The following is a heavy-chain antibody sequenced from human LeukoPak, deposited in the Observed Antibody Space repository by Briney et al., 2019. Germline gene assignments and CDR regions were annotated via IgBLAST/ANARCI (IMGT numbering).Heavy chain of an antibody. D-gene: IGHD3-10*01. CDR2: VSSDGDIQ. CDR1: GFTFTYYA. Sequence: PGGSLRLSCAASGFTFTYYAMHWVRQAPGKGLHWVAVVSSDGDIQDYTDSVKGRFIISRDDSKNTVYLQMNSLTVDDTAMYYCARGPDPVVRGPRRAFDLWGQGTMVTVSS. V-gene: IGHV3-30-3*01. CDR3: ARGPDPVVRGPRRAFDL. J-gene: IGHJ3*01.